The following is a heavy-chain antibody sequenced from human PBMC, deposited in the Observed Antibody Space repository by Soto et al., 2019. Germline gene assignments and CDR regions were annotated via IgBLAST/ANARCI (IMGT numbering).Heavy chain of an antibody. Sequence: SETLSLTCTVSGGSISSGTFYWGWIRQPPGKGLEWIGSIFYSGSTSYNPSLKSRVTISVDTSKNQFYLKLSSVTAADTAVYYCARKRFSYGIFDYWGQGSLVTVSS. CDR1: GGSISSGTFY. V-gene: IGHV4-39*01. CDR3: ARKRFSYGIFDY. CDR2: IFYSGST. J-gene: IGHJ4*02. D-gene: IGHD5-18*01.